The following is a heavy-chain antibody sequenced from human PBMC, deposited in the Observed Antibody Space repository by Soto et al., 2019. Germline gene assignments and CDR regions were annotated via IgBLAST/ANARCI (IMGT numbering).Heavy chain of an antibody. CDR1: GFTFSDYY. J-gene: IGHJ5*02. Sequence: QVQLVESGGGLVKPGGSLRLSCGASGFTFSDYYMSWIRQAPGKGLEWVSYISHSGSSIYYADSVKGRFTISRDNAKNSLYLKTNSLTAEDTAMYYCARHSGSSGYYLPWGQGTLVTVSS. CDR2: ISHSGSSI. CDR3: ARHSGSSGYYLP. D-gene: IGHD3-22*01. V-gene: IGHV3-11*01.